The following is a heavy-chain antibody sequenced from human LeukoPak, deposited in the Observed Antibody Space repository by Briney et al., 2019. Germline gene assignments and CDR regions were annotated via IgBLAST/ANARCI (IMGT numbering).Heavy chain of an antibody. D-gene: IGHD3-22*01. CDR1: GYTLTELS. V-gene: IGHV1-24*01. CDR3: ATPGPITMIGVRNAFDI. Sequence: GASVKVSCKVSGYTLTELSMHWVRQAPGKGLEWMGVFDPEDGETIYAQKFQGRVTMTEDTSTDTAYMELSSLRSEDTAVYYSATPGPITMIGVRNAFDIWGQGTMVTVSS. CDR2: FDPEDGET. J-gene: IGHJ3*02.